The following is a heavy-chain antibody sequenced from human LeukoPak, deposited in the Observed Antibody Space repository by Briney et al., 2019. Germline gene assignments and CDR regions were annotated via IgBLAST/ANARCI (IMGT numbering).Heavy chain of an antibody. CDR3: ARDRFMGWYFDL. D-gene: IGHD2-15*01. CDR1: GGSISSSSYF. V-gene: IGHV4-39*01. Sequence: PSETLSLTCTVSGGSISSSSYFWGWIRQPPGKGLESIGSFYYSGSTYYHPSLKSRVTISVDTSKNQFSLKLSSVTAADTAVYYCARDRFMGWYFDLWGRGTLVTVSS. J-gene: IGHJ2*01. CDR2: FYYSGST.